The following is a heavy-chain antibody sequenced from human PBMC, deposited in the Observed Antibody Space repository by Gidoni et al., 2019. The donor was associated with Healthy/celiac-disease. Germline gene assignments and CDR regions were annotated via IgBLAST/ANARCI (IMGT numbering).Heavy chain of an antibody. CDR2: ISYDGSNK. Sequence: QVQLVESGGGVVQPGRSLRLSCAASGFTFSSYALHWVRPAPGKGLEWVAVISYDGSNKYYADSVKGRFTISRDNSKNTLYLQMNSLRAEDTAVYYCARSPTYYDFWSGYPIGHEYYFDYWGQGTLVTVSS. CDR3: ARSPTYYDFWSGYPIGHEYYFDY. V-gene: IGHV3-30-3*01. D-gene: IGHD3-3*01. CDR1: GFTFSSYA. J-gene: IGHJ4*02.